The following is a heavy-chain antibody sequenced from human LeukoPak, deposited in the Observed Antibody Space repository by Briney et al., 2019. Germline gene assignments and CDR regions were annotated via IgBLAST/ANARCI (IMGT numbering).Heavy chain of an antibody. V-gene: IGHV1-18*01. CDR3: ARKAQYNWNDVQRYFDY. D-gene: IGHD1-1*01. CDR1: GYTFTSYG. Sequence: ASVKVSCKASGYTFTSYGISWVRQAPGQGLEWMGWISAYNGNTNYAQKLQGRVTMTTDTSTSTAYMELRSLRSDDTAVYYCARKAQYNWNDVQRYFDYWGQGTLVTVSS. J-gene: IGHJ4*02. CDR2: ISAYNGNT.